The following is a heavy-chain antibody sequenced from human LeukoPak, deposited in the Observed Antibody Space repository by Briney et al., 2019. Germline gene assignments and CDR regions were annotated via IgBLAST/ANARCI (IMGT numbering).Heavy chain of an antibody. Sequence: GGSLRLSCAASGFTFSSYGMPWVRQAPGKGLEWVAFIRYDGSNKYYADSVKGRFTISRDNSKNTLYLQMNSLRAEDTAVYYCAKDPEDYYGSGSSHVFDYWGQGTLVTVSS. CDR1: GFTFSSYG. V-gene: IGHV3-30*02. CDR3: AKDPEDYYGSGSSHVFDY. J-gene: IGHJ4*02. D-gene: IGHD3-10*01. CDR2: IRYDGSNK.